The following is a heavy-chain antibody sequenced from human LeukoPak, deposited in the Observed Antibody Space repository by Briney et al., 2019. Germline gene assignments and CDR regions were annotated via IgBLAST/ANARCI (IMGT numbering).Heavy chain of an antibody. CDR1: GFTFSGFW. Sequence: GGSLKLSCAVSGFTFSGFWMSWSRQAPGKGLEWVASINSDGSEGYYADVVKGRFTISRDNAKNSLYLQINSLRAEDTAVYYCARSSYSSSSSVWGQGTMVTVSS. CDR2: INSDGSEG. CDR3: ARSSYSSSSSV. V-gene: IGHV3-7*03. J-gene: IGHJ3*01. D-gene: IGHD6-6*01.